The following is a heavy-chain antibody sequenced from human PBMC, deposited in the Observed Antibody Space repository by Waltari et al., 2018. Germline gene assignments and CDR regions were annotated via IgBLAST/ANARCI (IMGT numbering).Heavy chain of an antibody. CDR1: GFTFSNYY. D-gene: IGHD3-16*01. J-gene: IGHJ4*02. CDR2: FSPSGAGT. Sequence: QFQLVQSGAEGKKPGASVKVSCEASGFTFSNYYVHWVRQAPGQGLEWMALFSPSGAGTRYAEKFQGRVTLTRDTSTSTVYMDLSSLRSEDTAVYYCATFVSGSFTFPDYWGQGTLVTVSS. V-gene: IGHV1-46*03. CDR3: ATFVSGSFTFPDY.